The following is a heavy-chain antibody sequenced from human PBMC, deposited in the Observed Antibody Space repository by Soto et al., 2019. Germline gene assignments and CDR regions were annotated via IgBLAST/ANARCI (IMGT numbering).Heavy chain of an antibody. J-gene: IGHJ5*01. Sequence: GSLRLSCAASGFTSSDYYISWIRQAPGKGLEWVSYISSSSVYRNYADSVKGRFTISRDKSKNTLYLQMNSLRPDDTAVYYCARGRNWFDSWGQGTLVTVSS. CDR2: ISSSSVYR. CDR3: ARGRNWFDS. V-gene: IGHV3-11*06. CDR1: GFTSSDYY.